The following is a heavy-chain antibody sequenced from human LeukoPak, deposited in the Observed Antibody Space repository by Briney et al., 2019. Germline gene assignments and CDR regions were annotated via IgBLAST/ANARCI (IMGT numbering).Heavy chain of an antibody. CDR1: GFTVSSNY. Sequence: GGSLRLSCAASGFTVSSNYMTWVRQAPGKGLEWVGRIKSKTDGGTTDYAAPVKGRFTISRDDSKNTLYLQMNSLKTEDTAVYYCTTDVSYYYYMNVWGKGTTVTVSS. CDR3: TTDVSYYYYMNV. V-gene: IGHV3-15*01. J-gene: IGHJ6*03. CDR2: IKSKTDGGTT.